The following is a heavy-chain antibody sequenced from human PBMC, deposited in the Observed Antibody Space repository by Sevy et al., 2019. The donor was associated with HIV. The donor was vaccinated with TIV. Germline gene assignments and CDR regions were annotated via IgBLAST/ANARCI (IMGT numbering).Heavy chain of an antibody. Sequence: ASVKVSCKASGGTFSSYAISWVRQAPGQGLEWMGGIIPIFGTANYAQKFQGRVTITADKSTSTAYRELSSLGSEETAVYYCARSGGEGARQYYFDYWGQGTLVTVSS. CDR2: IIPIFGTA. CDR1: GGTFSSYA. V-gene: IGHV1-69*06. CDR3: ARSGGEGARQYYFDY. D-gene: IGHD6-6*01. J-gene: IGHJ4*02.